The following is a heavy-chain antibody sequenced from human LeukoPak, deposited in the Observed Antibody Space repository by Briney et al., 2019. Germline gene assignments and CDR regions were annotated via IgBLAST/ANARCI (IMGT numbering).Heavy chain of an antibody. CDR1: GGSISSHY. Sequence: SETLYLTCTVSGGSISSHYWSWIRQPPGKGLEWIGYIYYSGSTNYNPSLKSRVTISVDTSKNQFSLKLSSVTAADTAVYYCARGRYGGSYYTNHPFDYWGQGTLVTVSS. CDR3: ARGRYGGSYYTNHPFDY. V-gene: IGHV4-59*11. J-gene: IGHJ4*02. CDR2: IYYSGST. D-gene: IGHD1-26*01.